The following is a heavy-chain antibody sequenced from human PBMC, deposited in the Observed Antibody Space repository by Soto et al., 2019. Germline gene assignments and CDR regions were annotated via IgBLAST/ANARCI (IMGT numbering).Heavy chain of an antibody. Sequence: EVQLLESGGGLVQPGGSLRLSCAASGFTFSNYAMSWVRQAPGKGLEWVSAISGSGGSTYYADSVKGRFTISRDNSXITRYVQMNSLRVEDTAVYYCAKRDVVAAGNNWFDPWGQGTLVTVSS. CDR1: GFTFSNYA. CDR3: AKRDVVAAGNNWFDP. V-gene: IGHV3-23*01. D-gene: IGHD2-2*01. CDR2: ISGSGGST. J-gene: IGHJ5*02.